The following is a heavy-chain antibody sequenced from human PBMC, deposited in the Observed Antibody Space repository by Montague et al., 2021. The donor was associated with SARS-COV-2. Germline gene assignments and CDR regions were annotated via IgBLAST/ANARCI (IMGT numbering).Heavy chain of an antibody. Sequence: XLRLSCAASGFIFSDYYMTWIRQAPGKGLEWVSHISGSGSKTYYADSVKGRFTISRDTANNSVYLQMNFLGAEDTAVYYCARDQGGYGTFDIWGQGTMVTVSS. CDR3: ARDQGGYGTFDI. CDR2: ISGSGSKT. D-gene: IGHD5-12*01. J-gene: IGHJ3*02. V-gene: IGHV3-11*01. CDR1: GFIFSDYY.